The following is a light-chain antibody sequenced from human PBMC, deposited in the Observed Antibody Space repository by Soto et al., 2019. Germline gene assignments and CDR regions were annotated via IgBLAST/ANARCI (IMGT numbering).Light chain of an antibody. CDR1: GSDVGGYNY. Sequence: QSALTQPASVSGSPGQSITISCAGTGSDVGGYNYVSWYQQHPGKAPKLIIYEVIRRPSGISNRFSGSKSGNTASLTISPQQAEDEAEYYCSSSTNSSPEVFGGGTKVTVL. CDR2: EVI. V-gene: IGLV2-14*01. CDR3: SSSTNSSPEV. J-gene: IGLJ3*02.